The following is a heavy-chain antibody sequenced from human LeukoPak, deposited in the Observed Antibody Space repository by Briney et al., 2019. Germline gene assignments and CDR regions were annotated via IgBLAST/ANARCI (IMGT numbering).Heavy chain of an antibody. V-gene: IGHV3-30-3*01. Sequence: GGSLRLSCAASGFTFSSYAMHWVRQAPGKGLEWVAVISYDGSNKYYADSVEGRFTISRDNSKNTLYLQMNSLRAEDTAVYYCARDSGSYRIYYFDYWGQGTLVTVSS. CDR3: ARDSGSYRIYYFDY. J-gene: IGHJ4*02. CDR1: GFTFSSYA. CDR2: ISYDGSNK. D-gene: IGHD1-26*01.